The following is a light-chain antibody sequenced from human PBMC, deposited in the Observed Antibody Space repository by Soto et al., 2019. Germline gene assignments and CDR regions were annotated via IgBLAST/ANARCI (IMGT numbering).Light chain of an antibody. Sequence: QSELSQPGSVSRSPGESLTITSTGTSSDVGGYNYVSWYQQHPGKAPKLMIYDVSNRPSGVSNRFSGSKSGNTASLTISGLQAEDEADYYCSSYTSSSTPVFGGGTKVTVL. CDR1: SSDVGGYNY. V-gene: IGLV2-14*01. CDR2: DVS. CDR3: SSYTSSSTPV. J-gene: IGLJ2*01.